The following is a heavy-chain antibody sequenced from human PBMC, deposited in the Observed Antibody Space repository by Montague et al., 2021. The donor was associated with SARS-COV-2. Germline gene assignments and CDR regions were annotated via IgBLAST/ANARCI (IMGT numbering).Heavy chain of an antibody. Sequence: SLRLSCAASRFTFSSYEMNWVRQAPGKGLEWVSYLTSSGTTIYYXXSLKGRFTISRDNAKNSLYLQMNSLRAEDTAVYYCARGGGGYDYFFNYYGMDVWGRGTTDTVSS. V-gene: IGHV3-48*03. CDR2: LTSSGTTI. CDR1: RFTFSSYE. CDR3: ARGGGGYDYFFNYYGMDV. D-gene: IGHD5-12*01. J-gene: IGHJ6*02.